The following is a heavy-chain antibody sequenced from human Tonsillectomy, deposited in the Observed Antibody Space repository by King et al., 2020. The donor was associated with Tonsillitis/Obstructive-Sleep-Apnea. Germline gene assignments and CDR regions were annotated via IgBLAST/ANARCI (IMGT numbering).Heavy chain of an antibody. CDR2: IYWDDDK. D-gene: IGHD5-18*01. J-gene: IGHJ4*02. CDR1: GFSLSTSGVG. Sequence: VTLKESGPTLVKPTQTLTLTCTFSGFSLSTSGVGVGWIRQPPGKALEWLALIYWDDDKRYSPSLKSRLTITKDTSKNQVVLTMTNMDPVDTATYYCARCGYCYGLTPSGAFDYWGQGTLVTVSS. V-gene: IGHV2-5*02. CDR3: ARCGYCYGLTPSGAFDY.